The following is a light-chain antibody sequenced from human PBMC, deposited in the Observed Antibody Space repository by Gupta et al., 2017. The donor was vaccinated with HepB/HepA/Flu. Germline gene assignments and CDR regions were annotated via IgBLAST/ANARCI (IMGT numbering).Light chain of an antibody. CDR2: TAS. CDR1: QSIDRY. Sequence: DIQMTQSPFSLSASGGDRVTITCRASQSIDRYVNWYQQKPGKAPKLLIYTASNWQGGVPSRFRGSGSGTDFSLTISSLQPEDFASYYCQQNYSYPWTFGRGTKVEIK. J-gene: IGKJ1*01. CDR3: QQNYSYPWT. V-gene: IGKV1-39*01.